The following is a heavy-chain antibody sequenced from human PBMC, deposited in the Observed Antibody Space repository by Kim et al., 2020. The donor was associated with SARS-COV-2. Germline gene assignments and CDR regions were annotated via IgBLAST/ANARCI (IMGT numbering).Heavy chain of an antibody. CDR1: GYTFTSYG. V-gene: IGHV1-18*01. J-gene: IGHJ4*02. D-gene: IGHD3-22*01. CDR3: ARVYDPSYDSSGYGFDY. CDR2: ISAYNGNT. Sequence: ASVKVSCKASGYTFTSYGISWVRQAPGQGLEWMGWISAYNGNTNYAQKLQGRVTMTTDTSTSTAYMELRSLRSDDTAVYYCARVYDPSYDSSGYGFDYWGQGTLVTVSS.